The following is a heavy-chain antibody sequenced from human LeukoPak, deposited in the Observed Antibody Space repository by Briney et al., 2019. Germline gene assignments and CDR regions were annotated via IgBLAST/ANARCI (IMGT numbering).Heavy chain of an antibody. V-gene: IGHV4-34*01. CDR1: GGSFSGYY. CDR2: INHSGST. D-gene: IGHD3-10*01. Sequence: SETLSLTCAVYGGSFSGYYWSWIRQPPGKGLEWIGEINHSGSTNYNPSLKSRVTISVDTSKNQFSLKLSSVTAADTAVYYCARDLASTMVRGVIHHSFDYWGQGTLVTVSS. J-gene: IGHJ4*02. CDR3: ARDLASTMVRGVIHHSFDY.